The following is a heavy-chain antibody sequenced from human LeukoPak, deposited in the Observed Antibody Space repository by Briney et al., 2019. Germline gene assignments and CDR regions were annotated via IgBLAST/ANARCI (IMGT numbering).Heavy chain of an antibody. CDR1: GYTFDDYG. V-gene: IGHV3-20*04. D-gene: IGHD2-15*01. J-gene: IGHJ4*02. CDR3: TRLHGGYPFDY. Sequence: GGSLRVSCAASGYTFDDYGMSWVRHAPGKGLEWVSGINWNGGSTGYADSVKGRFTISRDNAKNSLYLQMNSLRAEDTAVYYCTRLHGGYPFDYWGQGTLVTVSS. CDR2: INWNGGST.